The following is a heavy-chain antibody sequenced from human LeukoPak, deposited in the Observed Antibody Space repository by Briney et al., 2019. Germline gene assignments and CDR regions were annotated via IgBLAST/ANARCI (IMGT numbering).Heavy chain of an antibody. J-gene: IGHJ4*02. V-gene: IGHV3-23*01. Sequence: GGSLRLSCAASGFTFSSYAMSWVRQAPGKGLEWVSAISGSGGSTYYPDSVKGRFTISRDNSKNTLYLQMNSLRAEDTAVYYCAKTLRGVVTAIRSNYYFDYWGQGTLVTVSS. CDR3: AKTLRGVVTAIRSNYYFDY. CDR2: ISGSGGST. D-gene: IGHD2-21*02. CDR1: GFTFSSYA.